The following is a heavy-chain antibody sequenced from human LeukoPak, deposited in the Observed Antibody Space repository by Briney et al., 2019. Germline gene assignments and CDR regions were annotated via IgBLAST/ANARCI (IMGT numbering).Heavy chain of an antibody. CDR1: GGSINNYY. CDR2: IYYSGST. V-gene: IGHV4-59*01. D-gene: IGHD5-12*01. J-gene: IGHJ4*02. CDR3: ARGRWISLPDY. Sequence: PSETLSLTCTVSGGSINNYYWSWIRQPPGKGLEWIGYIYYSGSTNYNPSLKSRVTISVDTSRNQFSLKLSSVTAADTAVYYCARGRWISLPDYWGQGTLVTVSS.